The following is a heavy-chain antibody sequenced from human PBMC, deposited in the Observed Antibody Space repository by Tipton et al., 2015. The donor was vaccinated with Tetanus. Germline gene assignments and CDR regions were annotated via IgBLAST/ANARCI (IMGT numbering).Heavy chain of an antibody. Sequence: QSGPEVKKPGSSVKVSCKASGGTFSSYAISWVRQAPGQGLEWMGRIIPILGIANYAQKFQGRVTITADKSTSTAYMELSRLRSDDTAVYYCARAPYYDFWSGYLDYWGQGTLVTVSS. CDR2: IIPILGIA. J-gene: IGHJ4*02. V-gene: IGHV1-69*04. D-gene: IGHD3-3*01. CDR3: ARAPYYDFWSGYLDY. CDR1: GGTFSSYA.